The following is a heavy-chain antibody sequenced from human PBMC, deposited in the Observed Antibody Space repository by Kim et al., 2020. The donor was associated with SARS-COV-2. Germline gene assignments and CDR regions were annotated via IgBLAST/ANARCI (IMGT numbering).Heavy chain of an antibody. J-gene: IGHJ4*01. Sequence: SETLSLTCAVYGGSFSGYYWSWIRQPPGKGLEWIGEINHSGSTNYNPSLKSRVTISVDTSKNQFSLKLSSVTAADTAVYYCARGKGYSGYDLMYYFDYWG. CDR1: GGSFSGYY. D-gene: IGHD5-12*01. CDR3: ARGKGYSGYDLMYYFDY. CDR2: INHSGST. V-gene: IGHV4-34*01.